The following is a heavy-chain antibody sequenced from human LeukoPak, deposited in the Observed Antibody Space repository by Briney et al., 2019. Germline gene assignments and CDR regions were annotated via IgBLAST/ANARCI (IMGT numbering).Heavy chain of an antibody. J-gene: IGHJ4*02. CDR1: GDSVSSNTAA. D-gene: IGHD3-22*01. Sequence: SQTLSLTCAISGDSVSSNTAAWNWIRLSPSRGLEWLGRTYYRSKWGNDYAVSVQSRIKINPDTSKSQFSLQLNSVIPDDTAVYYCARDYYDTTGHYHFDYWGQGTLVTVSS. V-gene: IGHV6-1*01. CDR3: ARDYYDTTGHYHFDY. CDR2: TYYRSKWGN.